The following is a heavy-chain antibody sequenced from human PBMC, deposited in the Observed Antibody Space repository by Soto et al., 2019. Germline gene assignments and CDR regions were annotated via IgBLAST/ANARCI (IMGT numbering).Heavy chain of an antibody. Sequence: ASVKVSRKASGYAFISYAMHWVRQAPGQRLEWMGWINTGNGNTKYSQKFQGRVTITRDTSKNQFSLQLNSVTPEDTAVYYCARVLGGDYRYFDYWGQGTLVTVSS. D-gene: IGHD4-17*01. CDR1: GYAFISYA. CDR2: INTGNGNT. V-gene: IGHV1-3*04. J-gene: IGHJ4*02. CDR3: ARVLGGDYRYFDY.